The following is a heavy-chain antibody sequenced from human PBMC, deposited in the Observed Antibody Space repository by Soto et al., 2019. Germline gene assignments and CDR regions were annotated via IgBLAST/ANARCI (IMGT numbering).Heavy chain of an antibody. J-gene: IGHJ6*03. D-gene: IGHD2-2*02. V-gene: IGHV3-23*01. Sequence: EVQLLESGGGLVQPGGSLRLSCAASGFTFSSYAMSWVRQAPGKGLEWVSAISGSGGSTYYADSVKGRFTISRDNSKNTLYLQMNSLRAEDTAVYYCAKCSGIRCYYYYYMDVWGKGTTVTVSS. CDR2: ISGSGGST. CDR1: GFTFSSYA. CDR3: AKCSGIRCYYYYYMDV.